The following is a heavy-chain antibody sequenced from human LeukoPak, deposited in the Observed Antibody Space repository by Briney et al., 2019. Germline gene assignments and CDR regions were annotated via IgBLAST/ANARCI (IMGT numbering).Heavy chain of an antibody. CDR1: GFTLSSYS. V-gene: IGHV3-23*01. CDR2: ISASGDNT. CDR3: AKTGIPGAFDI. D-gene: IGHD1-14*01. J-gene: IGHJ3*02. Sequence: GGSLRLSCAASGFTLSSYSMNWVRQAPGKGLEWVSAISASGDNTYYADSVKGRFTISRDNSKNTLYLQMNSLRAEDTAVYYCAKTGIPGAFDIWGQGTMVTVSS.